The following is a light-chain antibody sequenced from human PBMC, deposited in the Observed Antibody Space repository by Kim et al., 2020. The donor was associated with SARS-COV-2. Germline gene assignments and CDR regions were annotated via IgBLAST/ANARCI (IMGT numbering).Light chain of an antibody. CDR2: EDN. CDR3: QSYDSSNQV. Sequence: KTVTISCTRSTGSIASNYVQWYQQRPGSAPTTVIYEDNQRPSGVPDRFSGSIDGSSNSASLTISGLKTEDEADYYCQSYDSSNQVFGGGTQLTVL. V-gene: IGLV6-57*03. J-gene: IGLJ2*01. CDR1: TGSIASNY.